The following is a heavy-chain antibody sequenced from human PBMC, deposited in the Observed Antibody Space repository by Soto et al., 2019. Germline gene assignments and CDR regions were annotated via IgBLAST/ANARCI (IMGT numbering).Heavy chain of an antibody. CDR3: ARNKDRAQLGGKYYYIIDV. V-gene: IGHV1-69*12. CDR1: VGTFSTSA. Sequence: QVQVVQSGAEVKKPGSSVKVSCKTSVGTFSTSAISWVRQAPGQGLEWMGGIMPIFRTADYAQKFQGRLTIIADESASTAYLELSSMRSEDTAVYYCARNKDRAQLGGKYYYIIDVWGQGTTVTVTS. CDR2: IMPIFRTA. J-gene: IGHJ6*02. D-gene: IGHD3-3*02.